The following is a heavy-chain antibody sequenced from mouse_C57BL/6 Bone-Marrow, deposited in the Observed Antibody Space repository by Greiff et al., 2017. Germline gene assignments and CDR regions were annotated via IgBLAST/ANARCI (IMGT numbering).Heavy chain of an antibody. CDR2: IYPGAGDT. D-gene: IGHD1-1*01. Sequence: VQLQQSGAELVKPGASVKISCKASGYAFSSYWMNWVKQRPGKGLEWIGQIYPGAGDTNYNGKFKGKATLTADKSSSTAYMQLSSLTSEDSAVYFCARFDRAVVATGYYAMDYWGQGTSVTVSS. V-gene: IGHV1-80*01. J-gene: IGHJ4*01. CDR1: GYAFSSYW. CDR3: ARFDRAVVATGYYAMDY.